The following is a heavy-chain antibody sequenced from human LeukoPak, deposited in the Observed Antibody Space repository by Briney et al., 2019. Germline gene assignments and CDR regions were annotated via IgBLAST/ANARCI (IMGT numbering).Heavy chain of an antibody. Sequence: SETLSLTCTVSGGSINNYYWNWIRQPPGKGLEWIGYIYYSGSTNYNPSLKSRVNISVDASKNQFSLNLTSVSAADTAVYYCARQGAVAGTFDYWGQGTLVTVSS. CDR2: IYYSGST. D-gene: IGHD6-19*01. V-gene: IGHV4-59*08. CDR3: ARQGAVAGTFDY. J-gene: IGHJ4*02. CDR1: GGSINNYY.